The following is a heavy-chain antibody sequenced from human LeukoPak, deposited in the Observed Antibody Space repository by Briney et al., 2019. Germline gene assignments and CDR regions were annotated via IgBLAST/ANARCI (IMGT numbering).Heavy chain of an antibody. V-gene: IGHV4/OR15-8*02. D-gene: IGHD1-26*01. CDR3: SRESGPFCPLGY. CDR2: ISLAGQT. Sequence: PSETLSLTCGVSGGSISGTNWWSWVRQPPGQGLESIGEISLAGQTNYNPSLNGRDTMSLDKSSNQLSLHLTSVTAADTATYYCSRESGPFCPLGYWGQGTLVIVSS. CDR1: GGSISGTNW. J-gene: IGHJ4*02.